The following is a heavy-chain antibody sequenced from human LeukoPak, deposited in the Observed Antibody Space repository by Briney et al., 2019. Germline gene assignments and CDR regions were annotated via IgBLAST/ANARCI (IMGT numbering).Heavy chain of an antibody. J-gene: IGHJ6*03. CDR2: IYDSGSA. CDR1: GVSINSHY. V-gene: IGHV4-59*11. CDR3: ERVLQNYYHLDV. Sequence: SETLSLTCTVSGVSINSHYWSWIRQPPGKGLEWIGFIYDSGSANYRSSLESRVTMTLDTSKNQFSLKLNSVTAADTAVYYCERVLQNYYHLDVWGKGTTVTVSS. D-gene: IGHD3-3*01.